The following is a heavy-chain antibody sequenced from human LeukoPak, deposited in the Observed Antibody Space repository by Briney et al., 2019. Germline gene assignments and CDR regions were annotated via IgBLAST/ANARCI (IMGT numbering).Heavy chain of an antibody. J-gene: IGHJ4*02. CDR2: IGTAGDT. D-gene: IGHD2-21*02. V-gene: IGHV3-13*01. CDR1: GFTFSSYD. Sequence: GGSLRLSCAASGFTFSSYDMHWVRQATGKGLEWVSAIGTAGDTYYPGSVKGRFIISRENAKNSLYLQMNSLRAGDTAVYYCARGAYCGGDCYPPYHFDYWGQGTLVTVSS. CDR3: ARGAYCGGDCYPPYHFDY.